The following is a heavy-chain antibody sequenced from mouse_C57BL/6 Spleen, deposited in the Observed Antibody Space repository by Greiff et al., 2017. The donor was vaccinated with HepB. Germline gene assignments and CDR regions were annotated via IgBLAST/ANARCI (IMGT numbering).Heavy chain of an antibody. CDR2: ISSGSSTI. D-gene: IGHD2-4*01. Sequence: EVQLQESGGGLVKPGGSLKLSCAASGFTFSDYGMHWVRQAPEKGLEWVAYISSGSSTIYYADTVKGRFTISRDNAKNTLFLQMTSLRSEDTAMYYCARVDYDGLYYAMDYWGQGTSVTVSS. CDR1: GFTFSDYG. CDR3: ARVDYDGLYYAMDY. J-gene: IGHJ4*01. V-gene: IGHV5-17*01.